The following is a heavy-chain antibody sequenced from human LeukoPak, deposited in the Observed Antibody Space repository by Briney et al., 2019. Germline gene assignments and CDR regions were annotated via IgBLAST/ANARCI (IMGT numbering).Heavy chain of an antibody. CDR3: ARDPNSSL. CDR2: VYTSGST. CDR1: GGSIRSSY. J-gene: IGHJ4*02. Sequence: PSKTLSLTCTASGGSIRSSYGSWIRQPAGKGVEWIGRVYTSGSTNYNYNPSLKSRLTTSVDTSKNQSSLKLSSVTAADTAVYYCARDPNSSLWGQGTLVTVSS. V-gene: IGHV4-4*07. D-gene: IGHD2-21*01.